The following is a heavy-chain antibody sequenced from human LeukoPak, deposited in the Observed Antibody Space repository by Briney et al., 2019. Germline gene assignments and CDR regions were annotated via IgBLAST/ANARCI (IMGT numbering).Heavy chain of an antibody. Sequence: PGRSLRLSCAASGFTFSSYAMHWVRQAPGKGLEWVAVISYDGSNKYYADSVKGRFTISRDNSKNTLYLQMNSLRAEDTAVYYCARLDEGFDYWGQGTLVTVSS. CDR3: ARLDEGFDY. J-gene: IGHJ4*02. V-gene: IGHV3-30-3*01. CDR2: ISYDGSNK. D-gene: IGHD6-6*01. CDR1: GFTFSSYA.